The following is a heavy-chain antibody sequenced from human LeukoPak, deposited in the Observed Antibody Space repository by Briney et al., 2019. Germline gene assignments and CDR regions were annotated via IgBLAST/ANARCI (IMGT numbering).Heavy chain of an antibody. Sequence: GGSLRLSCAASGFTFSSYGRHWVRQAPGKGLEWVAVISYDGSNKYYADSVKGRFTISRDNSKNTLYLQMNSLRAEDTAVYYCAKDPGIAAVEYYFDYWAREPWSPSPQ. J-gene: IGHJ4*02. CDR2: ISYDGSNK. CDR1: GFTFSSYG. D-gene: IGHD6-13*01. CDR3: AKDPGIAAVEYYFDY. V-gene: IGHV3-30*18.